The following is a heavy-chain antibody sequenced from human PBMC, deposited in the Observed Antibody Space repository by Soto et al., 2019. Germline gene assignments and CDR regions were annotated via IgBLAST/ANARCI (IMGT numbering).Heavy chain of an antibody. V-gene: IGHV4-31*03. CDR1: GGSISSGGYY. CDR2: IYYSGST. D-gene: IGHD5-18*01. J-gene: IGHJ3*02. Sequence: QVQLQESGPGLVKPSQTLSLTCTVSGGSISSGGYYWSWIRQHPGKGLEWIGYIYYSGSTYYNPSLKSRVTLAGDTSKSQFSRKLRSVTAADAAVYYCASQIWVDDAFDIWGQGTMVTVSS. CDR3: ASQIWVDDAFDI.